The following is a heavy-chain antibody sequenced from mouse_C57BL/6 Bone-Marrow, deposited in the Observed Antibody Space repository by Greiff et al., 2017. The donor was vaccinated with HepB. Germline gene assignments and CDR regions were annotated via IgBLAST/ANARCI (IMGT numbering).Heavy chain of an antibody. J-gene: IGHJ2*01. Sequence: EVQRVESGPGLVKPSQSLSLTCSVTGYSITSGYYWNWIRQFPGNKLEWMGYISYDGSNNYNPSLKNRISITRDTSKNQFFLKLNSVTTEDTATYYCAGDYLDYWGQGTTLTVSS. CDR1: GYSITSGYY. CDR3: AGDYLDY. V-gene: IGHV3-6*01. D-gene: IGHD2-13*01. CDR2: ISYDGSN.